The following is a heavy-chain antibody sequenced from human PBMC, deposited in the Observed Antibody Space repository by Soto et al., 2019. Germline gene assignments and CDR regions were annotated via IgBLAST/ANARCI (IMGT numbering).Heavy chain of an antibody. CDR2: IYYSGST. Sequence: PSETLSLTCTVSGGSIISSSYYWGWIRQPPGKGLEWIGSIYYSGSTYYNPSLKSRVTISVDTSKNQFSLKMSSVTAADTVVYYCARVRKDMWGFDPWGQGTRVTVSS. V-gene: IGHV4-39*01. CDR1: GGSIISSSYY. D-gene: IGHD2-15*01. J-gene: IGHJ5*02. CDR3: ARVRKDMWGFDP.